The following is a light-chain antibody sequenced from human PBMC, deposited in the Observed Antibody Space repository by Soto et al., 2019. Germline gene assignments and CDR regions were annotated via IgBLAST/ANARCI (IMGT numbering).Light chain of an antibody. V-gene: IGKV3-20*01. CDR2: GAS. CDR1: QRVSSSY. J-gene: IGKJ2*01. Sequence: EIVLTQSPGTLSLSPGERATLSCRASQRVSSSYLAWYQQKPGQAPRLLIYGASSRATGIPDRFSGSGSGTDFTLTISRLEPEDFAVYYCQQYGSSPPRTFGQGTQLEIK. CDR3: QQYGSSPPRT.